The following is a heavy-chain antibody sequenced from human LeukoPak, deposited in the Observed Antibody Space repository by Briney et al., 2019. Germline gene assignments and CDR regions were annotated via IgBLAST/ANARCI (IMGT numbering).Heavy chain of an antibody. Sequence: ASVKVSCKASGYTFTGYYMHWVRQAPGQGLEWMGWISADNGMTNYAQKLQGRVTMTTDTSTTTAYMELRSLRSDDTAVYYCARRGYPVYYYYMDVWGKGTTVTISS. CDR3: ARRGYPVYYYYMDV. CDR1: GYTFTGYY. J-gene: IGHJ6*03. V-gene: IGHV1-18*04. D-gene: IGHD5-12*01. CDR2: ISADNGMT.